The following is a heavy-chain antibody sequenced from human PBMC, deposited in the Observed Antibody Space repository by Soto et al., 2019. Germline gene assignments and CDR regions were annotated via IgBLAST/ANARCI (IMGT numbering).Heavy chain of an antibody. CDR1: GFTVSSNY. D-gene: IGHD6-13*01. Sequence: GGSLRLSCSASGFTVSSNYMTWVRQAPGKGLEWVSVIFSDGSTYYADSVMGRFTISRDNSKNTLYFQLNSLRAEDTAVYYCARAVLAAGPYIDYWGQGTLVTVSS. CDR2: IFSDGST. V-gene: IGHV3-66*01. J-gene: IGHJ4*02. CDR3: ARAVLAAGPYIDY.